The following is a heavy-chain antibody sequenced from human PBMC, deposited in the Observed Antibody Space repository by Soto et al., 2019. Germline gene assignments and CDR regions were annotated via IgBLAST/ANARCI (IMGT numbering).Heavy chain of an antibody. CDR1: GFTFRDYD. CDR3: AREYYYTMDV. V-gene: IGHV3-11*05. Sequence: QVQLVESGGGLVRPGGSLRLSCEASGFTFRDYDMTWFRQAPGKGLEWLSYIDSSTKYTNYADSVKGRFTISRDNAKNSLYLQRNSLSAAATAVYYCAREYYYTMDVWGQGTMVTVSS. CDR2: IDSSTKYT. J-gene: IGHJ6*02.